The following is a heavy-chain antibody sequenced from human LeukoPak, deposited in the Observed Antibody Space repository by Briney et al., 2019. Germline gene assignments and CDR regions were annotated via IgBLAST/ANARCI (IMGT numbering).Heavy chain of an antibody. CDR2: INSDGSST. CDR1: GFTFSSYW. V-gene: IGHV3-74*01. J-gene: IGHJ4*02. Sequence: PGGSLRLSCAASGFTFSSYWMHWVRQAPGKGLVWVSRINSDGSSTSYADSVKGRFTISRDSAKNTLYLQMNSLRAEDTAVYYCARGPSLYITMIEVSGPDYWGQGTLVTVSS. CDR3: ARGPSLYITMIEVSGPDY. D-gene: IGHD3-22*01.